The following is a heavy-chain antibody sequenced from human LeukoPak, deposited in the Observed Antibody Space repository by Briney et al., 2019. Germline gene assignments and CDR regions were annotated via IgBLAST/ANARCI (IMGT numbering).Heavy chain of an antibody. D-gene: IGHD4/OR15-4a*01. CDR1: GYIFTSYY. Sequence: GASVKVSCKASGYIFTSYYIHWVRQAPGQGLEWMGIINPSGGGTNYAQKFQARVTMTRDTSTSTVYMELSSLRSEDTAVYYCARDLGAQTMVFFDPWGQGTLVTVSS. J-gene: IGHJ5*02. V-gene: IGHV1-46*01. CDR2: INPSGGGT. CDR3: ARDLGAQTMVFFDP.